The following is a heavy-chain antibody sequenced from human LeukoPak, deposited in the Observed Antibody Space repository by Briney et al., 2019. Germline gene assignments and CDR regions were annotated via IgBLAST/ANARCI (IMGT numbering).Heavy chain of an antibody. V-gene: IGHV3-21*04. CDR3: ARSLGGDAYYYGMDV. CDR2: ISSSSSYI. J-gene: IGHJ6*02. Sequence: VGSLRLSGAASGFTFSSYSMNWVRQAPGKGLEWVSSISSSSSYIYYADSVKGRFTISRDNSKNTLYLQMNSLRAEDTAVYYCARSLGGDAYYYGMDVWGQGTTVTVSS. CDR1: GFTFSSYS. D-gene: IGHD3-16*01.